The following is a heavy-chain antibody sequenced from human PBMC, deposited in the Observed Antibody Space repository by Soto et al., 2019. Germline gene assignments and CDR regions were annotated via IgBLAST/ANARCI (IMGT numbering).Heavy chain of an antibody. CDR1: GGSISSGGYY. CDR3: ARGGAYDFWSGYADY. D-gene: IGHD3-3*01. Sequence: QVQLQESGPGLVKPSQTLSLTCTVSGGSISSGGYYWSWIRQHPGKGLEWIGYIYYSGSTYYNPSLKSRVTLSVDTSKNQFSLKLSSVTAADTAVYYSARGGAYDFWSGYADYWGQGTLVTVSS. V-gene: IGHV4-31*03. J-gene: IGHJ4*02. CDR2: IYYSGST.